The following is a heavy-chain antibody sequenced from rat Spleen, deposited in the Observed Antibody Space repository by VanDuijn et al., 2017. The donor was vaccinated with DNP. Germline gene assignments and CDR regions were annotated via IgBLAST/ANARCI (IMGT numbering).Heavy chain of an antibody. CDR1: GYSITSSY. CDR3: ARGNDDYYPNWYFDF. D-gene: IGHD1-12*03. CDR2: INYSGTT. V-gene: IGHV3-1*01. Sequence: EVQLQESGPGLVKPSQSLSLTCSVTGYSITSSYRWNWIRKLPGNQMEWIGYINYSGTTGYSPSLKSRISITRDTSKNQFFLQLRSVTTEDTATYYCARGNDDYYPNWYFDFWGPGTMVTVSS. J-gene: IGHJ1*01.